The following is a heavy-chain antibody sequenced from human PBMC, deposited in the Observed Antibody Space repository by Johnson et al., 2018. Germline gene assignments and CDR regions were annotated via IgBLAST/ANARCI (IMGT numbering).Heavy chain of an antibody. CDR1: GGSFSGYY. D-gene: IGHD6-13*01. J-gene: IGHJ6*03. Sequence: QVQLQQWGAGLLKPSETLSLTCAVYGGSFSGYYWSWIRQPPGKGLEWIGEINHSGSTNYNPSLKSRVTISVDTSKNQFSLKLSPVTAADTAVYYCAREQQLVYYYMDVWGKGTTVTVSS. CDR2: INHSGST. V-gene: IGHV4-34*01. CDR3: AREQQLVYYYMDV.